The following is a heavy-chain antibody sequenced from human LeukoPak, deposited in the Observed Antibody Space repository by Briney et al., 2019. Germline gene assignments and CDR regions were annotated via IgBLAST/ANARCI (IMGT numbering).Heavy chain of an antibody. CDR1: GFIVSSND. CDR2: IYSGGNT. V-gene: IGHV3-66*01. CDR3: TRVRIEVAGWVPFDY. J-gene: IGHJ4*02. Sequence: PGGSLRLSCAASGFIVSSNDMSWVRQAPGKELEWVSIIYSGGNTYYADSVKGRFTISRDISKNTVSLQMNSLRAEDTAVYYCTRVRIEVAGWVPFDYWGQGTLVSVSS. D-gene: IGHD6-19*01.